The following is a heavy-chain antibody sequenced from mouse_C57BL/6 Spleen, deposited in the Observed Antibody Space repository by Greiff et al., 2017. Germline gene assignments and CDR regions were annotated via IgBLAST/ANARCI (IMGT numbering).Heavy chain of an antibody. Sequence: VQLQQSGAELVKPGASVKLSCKASGYTFTSYWMQWVKQRPGQGLEWIGEIDPSDSYTNYNQKFKGKATLTVDTSSSTAYMQLSSLTSEDSAVYYCAVYYYGSSQYYFDYWGQGTTLTVSS. J-gene: IGHJ2*01. CDR1: GYTFTSYW. CDR3: AVYYYGSSQYYFDY. V-gene: IGHV1-50*01. D-gene: IGHD1-1*01. CDR2: IDPSDSYT.